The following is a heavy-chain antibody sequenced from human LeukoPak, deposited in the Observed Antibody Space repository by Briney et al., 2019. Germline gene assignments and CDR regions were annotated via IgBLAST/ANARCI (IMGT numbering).Heavy chain of an antibody. V-gene: IGHV3-66*01. J-gene: IGHJ4*02. D-gene: IGHD1-26*01. CDR1: GFTFTDHY. CDR2: IYSGGST. Sequence: PGGSLRLSCAASGFTFTDHYMSWVRQAPGKGLEWVSVIYSGGSTYYADSVKGRFTISRDNSKNTLYLQMNSLRAEDTAVYYCARAASSGSCLGYWGQGTLVTVSS. CDR3: ARAASSGSCLGY.